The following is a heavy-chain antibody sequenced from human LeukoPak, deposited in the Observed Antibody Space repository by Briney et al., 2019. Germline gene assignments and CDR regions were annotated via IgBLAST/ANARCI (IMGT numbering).Heavy chain of an antibody. Sequence: GGSLRLSCAASGFTFSSYAMSWVRQAPGKGLEWVSAISGSGGSTYYADSVKGRFTISRDNSKNTLYLQMNSLRAEDTAVYYCARQSGQQLVQRYYFDYWGQGTLVTVSS. D-gene: IGHD6-13*01. CDR2: ISGSGGST. CDR3: ARQSGQQLVQRYYFDY. V-gene: IGHV3-23*01. CDR1: GFTFSSYA. J-gene: IGHJ4*02.